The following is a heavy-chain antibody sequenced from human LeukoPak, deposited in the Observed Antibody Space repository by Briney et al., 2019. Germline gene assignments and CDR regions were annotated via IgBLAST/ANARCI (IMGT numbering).Heavy chain of an antibody. V-gene: IGHV4-39*07. D-gene: IGHD3-16*02. CDR3: ARRTFGGVIAY. Sequence: SETLSLTCTVSGGSISSSSYYWGWIRQPPGKGLEWIGEINHSGSTNYSPSLKSRVTLSVDTSKNQFSLRLSSVTAADTAVYYCARRTFGGVIAYWGQGTLVTVSS. CDR2: INHSGST. J-gene: IGHJ4*02. CDR1: GGSISSSSYY.